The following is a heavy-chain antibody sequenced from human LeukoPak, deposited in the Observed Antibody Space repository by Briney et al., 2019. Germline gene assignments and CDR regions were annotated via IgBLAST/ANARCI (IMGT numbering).Heavy chain of an antibody. CDR2: IKSKIDGGTI. D-gene: IGHD6-25*01. Sequence: GGSLRLSCVASGVTFSDAWMSWVRQAPGKGLEWVGCIKSKIDGGTIDYGAPVKGRFTISRDDSRNTLYLQMNSLKTEDTAVYYCTTRRQDGCWGQGTLVTVS. CDR1: GVTFSDAW. J-gene: IGHJ4*02. CDR3: TTRRQDGC. V-gene: IGHV3-15*01.